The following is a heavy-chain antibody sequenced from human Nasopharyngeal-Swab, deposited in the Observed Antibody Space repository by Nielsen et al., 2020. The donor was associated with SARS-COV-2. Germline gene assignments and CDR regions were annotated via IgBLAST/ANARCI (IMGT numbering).Heavy chain of an antibody. J-gene: IGHJ4*02. CDR3: ARDDDYGDY. V-gene: IGHV3-7*01. CDR2: IKHDGSET. Sequence: GESLKISCTASGFTFSTYWMSWVRQAPGKGLEWVASIKHDGSETYYVDSLKGRFTISRDNAKKSLYLQMTSLRAEDTAVYYCARDDDYGDYWGQGTLVNVSS. CDR1: GFTFSTYW.